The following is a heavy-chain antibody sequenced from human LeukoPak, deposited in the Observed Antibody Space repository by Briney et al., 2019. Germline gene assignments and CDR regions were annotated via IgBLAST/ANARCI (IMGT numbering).Heavy chain of an antibody. D-gene: IGHD3-16*01. V-gene: IGHV3-23*01. CDR2: ICGSGGGR. Sequence: PGGSLRLSCAASGFTFSSYAMSWVRQAPGKGLEWVSGICGSGGGRYYADSVKGRFTISRDNSKNTLYLQMNNLRAEDTAVYYCAKGVDASGIYYYFYMDVWGKGTTVTVSS. CDR1: GFTFSSYA. J-gene: IGHJ6*03. CDR3: AKGVDASGIYYYFYMDV.